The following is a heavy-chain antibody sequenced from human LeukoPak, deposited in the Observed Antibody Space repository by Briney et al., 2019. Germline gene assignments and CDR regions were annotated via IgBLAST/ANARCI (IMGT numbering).Heavy chain of an antibody. D-gene: IGHD5-18*01. Sequence: SETLSLTCTVSGGSFSSSSYYWGWIRQPPGKGLEWIGSIYYSGTTYYNPSLKSRVTISVDTSKNQFSLKLRSVTAADTAVYYCAKHSQYSYGLLYFFDFWGQGTLVTASS. J-gene: IGHJ4*02. CDR2: IYYSGTT. CDR3: AKHSQYSYGLLYFFDF. V-gene: IGHV4-39*01. CDR1: GGSFSSSSYY.